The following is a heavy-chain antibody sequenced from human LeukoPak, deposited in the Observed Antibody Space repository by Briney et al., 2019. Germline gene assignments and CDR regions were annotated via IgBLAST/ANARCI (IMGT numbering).Heavy chain of an antibody. Sequence: SETLSLTCAVSGGSISSSNWWSWVRQPPGKGLEWIGEIYHSGSTNYNPSLKSRVTISVDTSKNQFSLKLSSVTAADTAVYYCAKPLWFGEPNPFDYWGQGTLVTVSS. CDR1: GGSISSSNW. V-gene: IGHV4-4*02. J-gene: IGHJ4*02. CDR3: AKPLWFGEPNPFDY. CDR2: IYHSGST. D-gene: IGHD3-10*01.